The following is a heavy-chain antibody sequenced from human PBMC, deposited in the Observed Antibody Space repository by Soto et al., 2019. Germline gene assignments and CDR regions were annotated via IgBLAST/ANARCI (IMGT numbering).Heavy chain of an antibody. V-gene: IGHV3-21*01. CDR3: ARDLESFFSGYDQGYFDY. Sequence: GGSLRLSCAASGFTFSSYSMNWVRQAPGKGLEWVSSISSSSSYIYYADSVKGRFTISRDNAKNSLYLQMNSLRAEDTAVYYCARDLESFFSGYDQGYFDYWGQGTLVTVSS. CDR1: GFTFSSYS. D-gene: IGHD5-12*01. J-gene: IGHJ4*02. CDR2: ISSSSSYI.